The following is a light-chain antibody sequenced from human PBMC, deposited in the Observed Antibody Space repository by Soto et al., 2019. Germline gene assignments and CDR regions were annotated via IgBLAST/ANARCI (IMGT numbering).Light chain of an antibody. Sequence: EIVLTQSPGTLSLSPGERATLSCRASQSVSSNRLAWYQQKPGQAPRLLIYGASSRATGIPDRFSGSGSGTDFTLTISRLEPEDFASYYCQQYGNSPRGTFGRGTKVEIK. CDR3: QQYGNSPRGT. CDR1: QSVSSNR. J-gene: IGKJ1*01. V-gene: IGKV3-20*01. CDR2: GAS.